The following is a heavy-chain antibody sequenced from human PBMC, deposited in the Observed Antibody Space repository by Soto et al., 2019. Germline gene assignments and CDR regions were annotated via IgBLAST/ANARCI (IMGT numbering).Heavy chain of an antibody. CDR1: GYTFTNYA. V-gene: IGHV1-3*01. CDR3: ARDCSSTSCYYAGGFDY. J-gene: IGHJ4*02. CDR2: INAGNGNT. Sequence: AAVKASCKASGYTFTNYAMHWVRQAPGQRLEWMGWINAGNGNTKYSQKFQGRVTITRDTSASTAYMELSSLRSEDTAVYYCARDCSSTSCYYAGGFDYWGQGTLVTVSS. D-gene: IGHD2-2*01.